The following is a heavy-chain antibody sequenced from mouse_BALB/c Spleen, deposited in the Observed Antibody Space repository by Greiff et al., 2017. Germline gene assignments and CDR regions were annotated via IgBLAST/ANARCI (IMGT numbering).Heavy chain of an antibody. CDR1: GFTFSSFG. Sequence: EVKLMESGGGLVQPGGSRKLSCAASGFTFSSFGMHWVRQAPEKGLEWVAYISSGSSTIYYADTVKGRFTISRDNPKNTLFLQMTSLRSEDTAMYYCARREGNYLYYFDYWGQGTTLTVSS. CDR2: ISSGSSTI. CDR3: ARREGNYLYYFDY. J-gene: IGHJ2*01. D-gene: IGHD2-1*01. V-gene: IGHV5-17*02.